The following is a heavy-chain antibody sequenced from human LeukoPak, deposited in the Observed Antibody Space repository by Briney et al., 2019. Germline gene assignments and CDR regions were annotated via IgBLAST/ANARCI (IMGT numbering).Heavy chain of an antibody. CDR3: ARHTTYGDYGGFDP. CDR1: GGSISSYY. D-gene: IGHD4-17*01. V-gene: IGHV4-59*08. Sequence: SETLSLTCTVSGGSISSYYWSWIRQPPGKGLEWIGYIYYSGSTNYNPSLKSRVTISVDTPKNQFSLKLSSVTAADTAVYYCARHTTYGDYGGFDPWGQGTLVTVSS. CDR2: IYYSGST. J-gene: IGHJ5*02.